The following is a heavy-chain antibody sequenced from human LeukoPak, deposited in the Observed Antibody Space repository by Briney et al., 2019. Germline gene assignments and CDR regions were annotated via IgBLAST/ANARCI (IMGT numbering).Heavy chain of an antibody. CDR2: IIPIFGIA. D-gene: IGHD5-12*01. Sequence: SVKVSCKASGGTFSSYAISWVRQAPGQGLEWMGRIIPIFGIANYAQKFQGRVTITADKSTSTAYMELSSLRSEDTAVYYCAGETDLGSYDLFDYWGQGTLVTVSS. J-gene: IGHJ4*02. CDR3: AGETDLGSYDLFDY. CDR1: GGTFSSYA. V-gene: IGHV1-69*04.